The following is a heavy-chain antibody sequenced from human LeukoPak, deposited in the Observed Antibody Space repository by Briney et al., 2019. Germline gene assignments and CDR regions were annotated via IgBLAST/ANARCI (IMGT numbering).Heavy chain of an antibody. Sequence: SETLSLTCAVSGGSISSSNWWSWVRQPPGKGLEWIGEVHHSGSTNCNPSLKSRVTISVDKSKNHFSLELTSLTAADTAVYYCARNTAYCLEDWGQGTLVTVSS. J-gene: IGHJ4*02. CDR1: GGSISSSNW. CDR3: ARNTAYCLED. CDR2: VHHSGST. V-gene: IGHV4-4*02. D-gene: IGHD5-18*01.